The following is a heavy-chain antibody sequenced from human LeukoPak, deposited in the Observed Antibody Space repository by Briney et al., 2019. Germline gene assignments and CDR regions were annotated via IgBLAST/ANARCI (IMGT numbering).Heavy chain of an antibody. J-gene: IGHJ6*02. Sequence: ASVKVSCKASGYTFTSYYMRWVRQAPGQGLEWMGIINPSGGSTSYAQKFQGRVTMTRDTSTSTVYMELSSLRSEDTAVYYCARDLLQTQTYYYDSSGDKLFYYYYGMDVWGQGTTVTVSS. CDR1: GYTFTSYY. V-gene: IGHV1-46*01. CDR2: INPSGGST. D-gene: IGHD3-22*01. CDR3: ARDLLQTQTYYYDSSGDKLFYYYYGMDV.